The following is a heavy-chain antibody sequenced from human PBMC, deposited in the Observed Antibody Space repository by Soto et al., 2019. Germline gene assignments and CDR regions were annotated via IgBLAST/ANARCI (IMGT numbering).Heavy chain of an antibody. CDR3: ATGVYHFDH. J-gene: IGHJ4*02. CDR2: INQDGTEK. V-gene: IGHV3-7*01. D-gene: IGHD3-10*01. CDR1: GYTFSNYW. Sequence: GGSLSLSCAASGYTFSNYWMSWVRQAPEKGLEWVANINQDGTEKYHMESGKGRFTISRDNAKNLLYLQMSSLRAEDTAVYYCATGVYHFDHWGQGILVTVSS.